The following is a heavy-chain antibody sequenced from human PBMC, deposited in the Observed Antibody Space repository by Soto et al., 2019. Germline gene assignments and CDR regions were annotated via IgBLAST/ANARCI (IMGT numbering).Heavy chain of an antibody. Sequence: QITLKESGPALVKPTQTLTLTCSFSGFSLTTYGVGVGWIRQPPGQALEWLALIYWDDDKRFSPSLRSRVTITKEASENQVVLTLTNMGPVDTATYYCEHRLVATKGVPDYFDSWGQGTLVTVSS. CDR2: IYWDDDK. V-gene: IGHV2-5*02. D-gene: IGHD5-12*01. CDR1: GFSLTTYGVG. J-gene: IGHJ4*02. CDR3: EHRLVATKGVPDYFDS.